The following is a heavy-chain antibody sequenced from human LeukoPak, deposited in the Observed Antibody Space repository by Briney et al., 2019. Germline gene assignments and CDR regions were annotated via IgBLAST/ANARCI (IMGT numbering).Heavy chain of an antibody. CDR3: ARASDYYDSSGRFDY. CDR1: GFTFSSYG. CDR2: IWYDGSNK. Sequence: GGSLRLSCAASGFTFSSYGMHWVRQAPGKGLEWVAVIWYDGSNKYYADSVKGRFTISRDNSKNTLYLQMNSLRAEDTAVYYCARASDYYDSSGRFDYWGQGTLVTVSS. J-gene: IGHJ4*02. V-gene: IGHV3-33*01. D-gene: IGHD3-22*01.